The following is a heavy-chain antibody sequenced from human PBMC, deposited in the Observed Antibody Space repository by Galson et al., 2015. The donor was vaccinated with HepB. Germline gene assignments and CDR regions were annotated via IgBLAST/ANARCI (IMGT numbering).Heavy chain of an antibody. CDR1: GITFNTYA. Sequence: SLRLSCAASGITFNTYAMNWVRQAPGKGLEWVSGINDDGGGASYSVSVKGRFIISRDNSKNTLYLQMTSLRAEDTALYYCATRDWGLEDGVWGQGTLVTVSS. CDR2: INDDGGGA. V-gene: IGHV3-23*01. J-gene: IGHJ4*02. D-gene: IGHD7-27*01. CDR3: ATRDWGLEDGV.